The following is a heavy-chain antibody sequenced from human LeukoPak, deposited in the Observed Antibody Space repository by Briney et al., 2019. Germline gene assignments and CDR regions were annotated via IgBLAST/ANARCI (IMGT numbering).Heavy chain of an antibody. J-gene: IGHJ4*02. CDR1: GYTFTDHY. CDR3: ARERSTGFIDY. V-gene: IGHV1-2*02. D-gene: IGHD1-1*01. CDR2: INPNSGVT. Sequence: GASVTVTCKASGYTFTDHYLHWVRQAPGQGLEWMGWINPNSGVTSYAQKFQGRVSMTRDTSISTVYLEVNWLTSDDTAVYFCARERSTGFIDYWAQGTLVTVSS.